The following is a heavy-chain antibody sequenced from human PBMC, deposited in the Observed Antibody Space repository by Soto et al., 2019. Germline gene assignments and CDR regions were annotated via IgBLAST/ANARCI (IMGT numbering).Heavy chain of an antibody. CDR2: IYYSGST. Sequence: SETLSLTCTVSGDSISSYYWSWIRQPPGKGLEWIGNIYYSGSTNYNPSLKSRVTISVDTSKNQFSLKLRSVTAADTAVYYCATLIAPASKDPDWFDPWGQGTRVTVSS. CDR3: ATLIAPASKDPDWFDP. J-gene: IGHJ5*02. D-gene: IGHD6-13*01. CDR1: GDSISSYY. V-gene: IGHV4-59*08.